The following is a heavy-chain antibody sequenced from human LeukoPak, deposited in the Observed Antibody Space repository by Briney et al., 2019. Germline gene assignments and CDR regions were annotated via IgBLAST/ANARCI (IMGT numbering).Heavy chain of an antibody. CDR1: GFTFGSYW. CDR3: ARGGLPTHYYYMDV. V-gene: IGHV3-74*01. CDR2: INTDGSRT. Sequence: GGSLRLSCAASGFTFGSYWMHWVRQAPGKGLVWVSRINTDGSRTSYVDSVKGRFTISRDNAKNTVYLQMNSLRVEETAVYYCARGGLPTHYYYMDVWGKGTTVTISS. D-gene: IGHD3-16*01. J-gene: IGHJ6*03.